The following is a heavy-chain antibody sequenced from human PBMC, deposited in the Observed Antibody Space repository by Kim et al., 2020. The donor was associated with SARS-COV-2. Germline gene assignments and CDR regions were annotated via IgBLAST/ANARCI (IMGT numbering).Heavy chain of an antibody. CDR1: GFTFSTYT. CDR3: AKSQKPSGVTDVDH. J-gene: IGHJ5*02. Sequence: GGSLRLSFAASGFTFSTYTMSWVRQAPGKGLEWVSFIYSDGRSTYCVDSVKGRFTVSRDNSKSTLYLQMNSLRVEDTATYYCAKSQKPSGVTDVDHWGQGTLVTVSS. CDR2: IYSDGRST. V-gene: IGHV3-23*03. D-gene: IGHD2-21*02.